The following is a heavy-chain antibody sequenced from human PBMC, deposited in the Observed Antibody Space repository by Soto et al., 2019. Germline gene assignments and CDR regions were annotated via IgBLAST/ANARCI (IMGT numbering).Heavy chain of an antibody. CDR1: GFTSSNHA. V-gene: IGHV3-23*01. Sequence: GGSLRLSCAASGFTSSNHAMSWVRQAPGKGLEWVPGISGSGGTPYYADSVKGRFTISRDNSKNTLHLQMNSLRAEDTAVYYCATYIAVAGPLDYWGQGTLVTVSS. CDR2: ISGSGGTP. CDR3: ATYIAVAGPLDY. D-gene: IGHD6-19*01. J-gene: IGHJ4*02.